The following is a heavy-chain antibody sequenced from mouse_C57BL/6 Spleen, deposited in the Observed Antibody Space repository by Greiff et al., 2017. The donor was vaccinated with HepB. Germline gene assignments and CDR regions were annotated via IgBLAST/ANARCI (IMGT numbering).Heavy chain of an antibody. J-gene: IGHJ2*01. D-gene: IGHD3-3*01. CDR2: IYPGDGDT. CDR1: GYAFSSSW. Sequence: QVQLQQSGPELVKPGASVKISCKASGYAFSSSWMNWVKQRPGKGLEWIGRIYPGDGDTNYNGKFKGKATLTADKSSSTAYMQLSSLTSEDSAVYFLASPGTGYWGQSTTLTVSS. CDR3: ASPGTGY. V-gene: IGHV1-82*01.